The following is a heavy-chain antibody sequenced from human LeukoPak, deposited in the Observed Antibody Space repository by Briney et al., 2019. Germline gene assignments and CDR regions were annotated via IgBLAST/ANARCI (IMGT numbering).Heavy chain of an antibody. J-gene: IGHJ5*02. CDR1: GYTLTELS. V-gene: IGHV1-24*01. CDR3: ATDHCSSTSCYDWNNWFDP. Sequence: GASVKVSCKVSGYTLTELSMHWVRQAPGKGLEWMGGFDPEDGEAIYAQKFQGRVTVTEDTSTDTAYMELSSLRSEDTAVYYCATDHCSSTSCYDWNNWFDPWGQGTLVTVSS. CDR2: FDPEDGEA. D-gene: IGHD2-2*01.